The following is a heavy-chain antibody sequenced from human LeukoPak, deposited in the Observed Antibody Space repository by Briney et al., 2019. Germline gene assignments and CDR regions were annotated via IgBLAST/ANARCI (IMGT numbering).Heavy chain of an antibody. D-gene: IGHD3-3*01. V-gene: IGHV1-69*04. CDR3: ARDLDTDYDSPG. CDR1: GGTFSSYA. J-gene: IGHJ3*01. CDR2: IIPILGIA. Sequence: SVKVSCKASGGTFSSYAISWVRQAPGQGLEWMGRIIPILGIANYAQKFQGRVTITADKSTSTAYMELSSLRSEDTAVYYCARDLDTDYDSPGWGQGTMVTVSS.